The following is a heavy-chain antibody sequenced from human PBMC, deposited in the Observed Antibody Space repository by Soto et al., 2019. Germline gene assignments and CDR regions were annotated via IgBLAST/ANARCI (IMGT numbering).Heavy chain of an antibody. J-gene: IGHJ4*02. CDR2: INSDGSST. D-gene: IGHD6-19*01. CDR1: GFTFSTYN. V-gene: IGHV3-74*01. Sequence: EVQLVESGGGLVQPGGSLRLSCGASGFTFSTYNMHWVRQGPGKGLVWVSRINSDGSSTRYADSVKGRFTISRDNAKNTLYLQMNSLRVEDTAIYYCARGGAVISGWYDCHWCLGTLVTVSS. CDR3: ARGGAVISGWYDCH.